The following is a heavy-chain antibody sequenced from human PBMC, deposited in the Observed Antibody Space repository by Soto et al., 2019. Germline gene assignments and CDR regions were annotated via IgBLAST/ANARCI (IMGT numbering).Heavy chain of an antibody. V-gene: IGHV1-69*12. J-gene: IGHJ6*02. Sequence: QVQLVQSGAEVKKPGSSVKVSCKASGGTFSSYAISWVRQALGQGLEWMGGIIPIFGTANYAQKFQGRVTITADESTSTAYMELSSLRSEDTAVYYCATLRFGEEDYYYGMDVWGQGTTVTVSS. CDR2: IIPIFGTA. CDR1: GGTFSSYA. CDR3: ATLRFGEEDYYYGMDV. D-gene: IGHD3-10*01.